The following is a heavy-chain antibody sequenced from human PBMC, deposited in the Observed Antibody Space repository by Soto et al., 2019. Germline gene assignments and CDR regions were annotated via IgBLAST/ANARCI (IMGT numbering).Heavy chain of an antibody. V-gene: IGHV1-8*01. J-gene: IGHJ6*02. CDR1: GYTFTSYD. CDR2: MNPNSGNT. CDR3: ARERYSHDFWGNYYYYGMDV. D-gene: IGHD3-3*01. Sequence: QVQLVQSGAEVKKPGASVKVSCKASGYTFTSYDINWVRQATGQGLEWMGWMNPNSGNTGYAQKFQGRVTMTRNTSISTAYMELSSLRSEDTAVYYCARERYSHDFWGNYYYYGMDVWGQGTTVTVSS.